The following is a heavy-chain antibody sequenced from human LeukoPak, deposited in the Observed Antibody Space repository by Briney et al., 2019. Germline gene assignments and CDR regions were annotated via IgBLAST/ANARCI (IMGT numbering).Heavy chain of an antibody. D-gene: IGHD3-10*01. Sequence: GGSLRLSCAASGFTFSSYWMSWVRQAPGKVLEWVANIKQDGSEKYYVDSVKGRFTISRDNAKNSLYLQMNSLRAEDTAVYYCARSITMVRGVIISGYYYYMDVWGKGTTVTVSS. V-gene: IGHV3-7*01. J-gene: IGHJ6*03. CDR1: GFTFSSYW. CDR2: IKQDGSEK. CDR3: ARSITMVRGVIISGYYYYMDV.